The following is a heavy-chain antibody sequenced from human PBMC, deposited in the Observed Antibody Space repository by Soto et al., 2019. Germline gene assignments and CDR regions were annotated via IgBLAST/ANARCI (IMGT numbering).Heavy chain of an antibody. V-gene: IGHV4-38-2*02. Sequence: PSETLSLTCPVSGYSISIGNYWGWIRQPPGKRLEWIGSIYQSGSTYYNPSLRSRATISVDTSKNQFSLKLNSVTAADTAVYYCARALGAPLYYFDCWGQGIPVTFSS. J-gene: IGHJ4*02. CDR3: ARALGAPLYYFDC. CDR2: IYQSGST. CDR1: GYSISIGNY. D-gene: IGHD1-26*01.